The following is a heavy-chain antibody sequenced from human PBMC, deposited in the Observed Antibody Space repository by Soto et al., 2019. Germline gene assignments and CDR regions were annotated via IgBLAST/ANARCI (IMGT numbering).Heavy chain of an antibody. CDR3: AHATGYFDWSPFDY. Sequence: SETLSLTCTVSCGSISSGDYYWSWIRQPPGKGLEWIGYIYYSGSTYYNPSPKSRVTISVDTSKNQFSLKLSSVTAADTATYYCAHATGYFDWSPFDYWGQGTLVTVSS. V-gene: IGHV4-30-4*01. CDR2: IYYSGST. J-gene: IGHJ4*02. CDR1: CGSISSGDYY. D-gene: IGHD3-9*01.